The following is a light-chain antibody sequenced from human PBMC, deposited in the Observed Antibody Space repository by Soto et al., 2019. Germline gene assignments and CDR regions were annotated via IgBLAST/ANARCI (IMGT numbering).Light chain of an antibody. CDR1: QSVPSDW. CDR3: QQSGNFPYT. Sequence: EIVLTQSPGTLSLSPGERATLSCRASQSVPSDWLAWYRHKPGQAPRLLIYGASSRATGVPDRVSGSGSGTDFTLTINRLEPEDFAVYYRQQSGNFPYTFGQGTKLEIK. V-gene: IGKV3-20*01. J-gene: IGKJ2*01. CDR2: GAS.